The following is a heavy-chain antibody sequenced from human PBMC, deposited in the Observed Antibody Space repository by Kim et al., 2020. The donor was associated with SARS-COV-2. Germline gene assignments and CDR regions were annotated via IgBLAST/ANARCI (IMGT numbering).Heavy chain of an antibody. CDR1: GYTFTSYG. D-gene: IGHD3-10*01. J-gene: IGHJ6*02. CDR2: ISAYNGNT. V-gene: IGHV1-18*01. CDR3: ARSRITMVREGPLVKYGMDV. Sequence: ASVKVSCKASGYTFTSYGISWVRQAPGQGLEWMGWISAYNGNTNYAQKLQGRVTMTTDTSTSTAYMELRSLRSDDTAVYYCARSRITMVREGPLVKYGMDVWGQGTTVTVSS.